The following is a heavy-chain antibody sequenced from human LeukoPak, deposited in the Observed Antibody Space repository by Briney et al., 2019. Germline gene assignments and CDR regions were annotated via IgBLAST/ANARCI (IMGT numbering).Heavy chain of an antibody. CDR1: GYSFTSYW. Sequence: GESLKISCKGSGYSFTSYWIGWVRQMPGKGLEWMGIIYPGDSDTRYSPSFQGQVTISADKSISTAYLQWSSLKASDTAMYYCATTAYCGGDCYSGPFDYWGQGTQVTVSS. D-gene: IGHD2-21*02. CDR2: IYPGDSDT. J-gene: IGHJ4*02. CDR3: ATTAYCGGDCYSGPFDY. V-gene: IGHV5-51*01.